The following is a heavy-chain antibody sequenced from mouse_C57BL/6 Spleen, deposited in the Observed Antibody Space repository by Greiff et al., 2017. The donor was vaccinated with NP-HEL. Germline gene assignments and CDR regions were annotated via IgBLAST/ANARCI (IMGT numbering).Heavy chain of an antibody. Sequence: QVQLQQPGTELVKPGASVKLSCKASGYTFTSYWMHWVKQRPRQGLEWIGNINPSNGGTNYNEKFKSKATLTVDKSSSTAYMQLSSLTSEDSAVYYCARLGSSGGYFDVWGTGTTVTVSS. D-gene: IGHD1-1*01. CDR2: INPSNGGT. CDR3: ARLGSSGGYFDV. J-gene: IGHJ1*03. V-gene: IGHV1-53*01. CDR1: GYTFTSYW.